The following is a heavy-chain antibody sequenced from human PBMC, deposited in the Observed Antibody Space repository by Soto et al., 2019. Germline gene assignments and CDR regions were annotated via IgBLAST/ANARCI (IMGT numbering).Heavy chain of an antibody. CDR3: ARDSSWTGYSAQFDY. D-gene: IGHD3-9*01. CDR2: INSGRSST. V-gene: IGHV3-74*01. J-gene: IGHJ4*02. Sequence: EVQLVESGGGLVQPGGSLRLSCAASGITFSNYWMHWVRQAPGKGLVWVSRINSGRSSTTYADSVKGRFTISRDNAKNTLYLQMNSLRAEDTAVYYCARDSSWTGYSAQFDYWGQGALVTVSS. CDR1: GITFSNYW.